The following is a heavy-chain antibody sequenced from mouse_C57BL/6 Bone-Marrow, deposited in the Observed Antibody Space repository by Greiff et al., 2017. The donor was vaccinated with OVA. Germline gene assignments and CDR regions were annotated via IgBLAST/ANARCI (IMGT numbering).Heavy chain of an antibody. CDR2: IYPGSGST. D-gene: IGHD2-4*01. Sequence: VQLQESGAELVKPGASVKMSCKASGYTFTSYWITWVKQRPGQGLEWIGDIYPGSGSTNYNEKFKSKATLTVDTSSSTAYMQLSSLTSEDSAVYYCARGDYGIRGYWGQGTTLTVSS. CDR1: GYTFTSYW. J-gene: IGHJ2*01. CDR3: ARGDYGIRGY. V-gene: IGHV1-55*01.